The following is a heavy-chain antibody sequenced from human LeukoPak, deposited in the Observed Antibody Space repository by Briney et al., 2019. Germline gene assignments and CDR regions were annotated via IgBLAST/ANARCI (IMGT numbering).Heavy chain of an antibody. CDR3: ASYNEPGFDY. V-gene: IGHV3-21*01. Sequence: GGSLRLSCAASGFTFSSYSMNWVRQVPGKGLEWVSSISSSSSYIYYADSVKGRFTISRDNAKNSLYLQMNSLRAEDTAVYYCASYNEPGFDYWGQGTLVTVSS. J-gene: IGHJ4*02. D-gene: IGHD5-24*01. CDR2: ISSSSSYI. CDR1: GFTFSSYS.